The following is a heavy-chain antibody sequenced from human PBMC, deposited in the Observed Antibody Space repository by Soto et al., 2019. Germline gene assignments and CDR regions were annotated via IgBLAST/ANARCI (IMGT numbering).Heavy chain of an antibody. CDR3: GRSRTGSYNGPFDY. CDR2: ISASSHWM. V-gene: IGHV3-21*06. J-gene: IGHJ4*01. D-gene: IGHD1-26*01. Sequence: AGSLILSCVACGFTFSSCVVNWFCKAPGKGLQWGASISASSHWMYVAASVKRRFTISRDNEQHSLYLQMNRMRDEDTVEYCCGRSRTGSYNGPFDYWGQGTLVTVSS. CDR1: GFTFSSCV.